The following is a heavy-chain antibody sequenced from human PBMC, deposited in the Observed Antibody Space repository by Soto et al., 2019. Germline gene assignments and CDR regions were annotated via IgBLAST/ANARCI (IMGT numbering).Heavy chain of an antibody. CDR1: GFAFSIHG. D-gene: IGHD3-16*01. V-gene: IGHV3-23*01. Sequence: EVQLLDSGGALVQPGGSLRLSCVASGFAFSIHGMSWVRQAPGKGLEWVSSIGGSGGETYYSDSVNGRFTISRDNSKNTLYLQINSLRAEDTAVYYSARGGEPRVFDYWGQGTLVTVSS. J-gene: IGHJ4*02. CDR2: IGGSGGET. CDR3: ARGGEPRVFDY.